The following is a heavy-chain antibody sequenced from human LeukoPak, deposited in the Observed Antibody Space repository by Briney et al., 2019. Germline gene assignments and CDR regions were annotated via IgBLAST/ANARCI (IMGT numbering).Heavy chain of an antibody. D-gene: IGHD5-12*01. CDR3: ARGIRTGYGYPAYFDY. V-gene: IGHV1-2*02. CDR1: GYTFTGYY. J-gene: IGHJ4*02. CDR2: INPNSGGT. Sequence: ASVKVSCKASGYTFTGYYMHWVRQAPGQGLEWMGWINPNSGGTNYAQKFQGRVTMTRDTSISTAYMELSRLRSDDTAVYYCARGIRTGYGYPAYFDYWGQGTLVTVSS.